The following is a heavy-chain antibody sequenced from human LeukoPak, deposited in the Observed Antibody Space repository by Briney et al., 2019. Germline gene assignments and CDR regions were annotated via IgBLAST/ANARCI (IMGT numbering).Heavy chain of an antibody. V-gene: IGHV4-59*08. J-gene: IGHJ4*02. D-gene: IGHD6-19*01. Sequence: SETLSLTCTVSGGXISSYYWSWIRQPPGKGLEWIGYIYYSGSTNYNPSLKSRVTISVDTSKNQFSLKLSSVTAADTAVYYCARRMTGSGWYYFDYWGQGTLVTVSS. CDR1: GGXISSYY. CDR3: ARRMTGSGWYYFDY. CDR2: IYYSGST.